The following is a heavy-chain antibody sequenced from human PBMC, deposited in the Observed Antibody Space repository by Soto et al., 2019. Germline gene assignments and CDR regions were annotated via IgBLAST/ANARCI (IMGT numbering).Heavy chain of an antibody. CDR2: IYSGGST. D-gene: IGHD1-26*01. V-gene: IGHV3-53*02. CDR3: ARHRRWELDAFDS. CDR1: GFTVSSNY. Sequence: EVQLVETGGGLIQPGGSLILSCAASGFTVSSNYMSCVRQAPGKGLEWGSVIYSGGSTYYADPVKGRFTISRDNSKNTLYLQMNSLRAEDRAVYYCARHRRWELDAFDSWGQGTMVTVSS. J-gene: IGHJ3*02.